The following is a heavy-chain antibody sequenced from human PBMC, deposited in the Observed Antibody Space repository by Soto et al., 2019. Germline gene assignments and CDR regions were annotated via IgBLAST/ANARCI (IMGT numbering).Heavy chain of an antibody. Sequence: SETLSLTWTVAGGSISSGGDYWSWIRQHPGKGLEWIGYIYYSGSTYYNPSLKSRVTISVDTSKNQFSLKLSSVTAADTAVYYCARAETDSKGDYYYYMDVWGKGTTVTVSS. CDR2: IYYSGST. CDR3: ARAETDSKGDYYYYMDV. D-gene: IGHD3-16*01. V-gene: IGHV4-31*02. J-gene: IGHJ6*03. CDR1: GGSISSGGDY.